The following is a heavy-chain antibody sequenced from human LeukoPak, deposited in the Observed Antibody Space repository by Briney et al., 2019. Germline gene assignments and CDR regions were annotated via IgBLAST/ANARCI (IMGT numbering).Heavy chain of an antibody. Sequence: PGGSLRLSCAASGFTFSSYSMNWVRQAPGKGLEWVSSISSSSSYIYYADSVKGRFTISRDNSKNTLYLQMNSLRAEDTAVYYCAKVSGIAVAGVGYWGQGTLVTVSS. CDR3: AKVSGIAVAGVGY. V-gene: IGHV3-21*04. CDR2: ISSSSSYI. J-gene: IGHJ4*02. CDR1: GFTFSSYS. D-gene: IGHD6-19*01.